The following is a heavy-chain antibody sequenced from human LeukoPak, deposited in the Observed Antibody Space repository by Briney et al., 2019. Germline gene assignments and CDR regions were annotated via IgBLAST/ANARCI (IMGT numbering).Heavy chain of an antibody. D-gene: IGHD3-22*01. CDR1: GFTFNDHA. V-gene: IGHV3-9*01. J-gene: IGHJ3*02. Sequence: GRSLRLSCAASGFTFNDHAMYWVRQAPGKGLEWVSGINWNSDNIGYADSVKGRFTISRDDAKNSLFLQMDSLRTEDTALYYCARASYYYDTTGLGAVDIWGQGTMVTVSS. CDR2: INWNSDNI. CDR3: ARASYYYDTTGLGAVDI.